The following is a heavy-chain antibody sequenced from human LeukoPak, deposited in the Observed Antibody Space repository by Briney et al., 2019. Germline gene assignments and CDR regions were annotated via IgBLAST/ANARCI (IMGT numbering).Heavy chain of an antibody. D-gene: IGHD3-22*01. V-gene: IGHV1-69*13. CDR1: GDTFSSYA. Sequence: SVKVSCKTSGDTFSSYAVSWVRQAPGQGLEWMGGLIPIFGTANYAQKFQYRVTITADESTSTAYMELSSLRSEDTAVYYCARGKNYYDSSGYAFDYWGQGTLVTVSS. CDR3: ARGKNYYDSSGYAFDY. J-gene: IGHJ4*02. CDR2: LIPIFGTA.